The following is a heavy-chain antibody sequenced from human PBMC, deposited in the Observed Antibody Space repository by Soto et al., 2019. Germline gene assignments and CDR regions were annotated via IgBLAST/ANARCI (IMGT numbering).Heavy chain of an antibody. J-gene: IGHJ5*02. Sequence: QVHVVQSGAEVKKPGSSVKVPCKAYGGTFNSFGIKWVRQAPGQGLEWVGGIIPVFGTINYAQKFRGRVTITADASTSTSYMELSSLRSDDTAVYYCVRDASSGYRGWWDPWGQGTLVTVSS. V-gene: IGHV1-69*01. CDR1: GGTFNSFG. CDR2: IIPVFGTI. D-gene: IGHD5-18*01. CDR3: VRDASSGYRGWWDP.